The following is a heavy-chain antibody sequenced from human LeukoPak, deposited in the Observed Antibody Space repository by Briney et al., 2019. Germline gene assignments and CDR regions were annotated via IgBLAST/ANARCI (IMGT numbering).Heavy chain of an antibody. CDR3: AREKGVFSSRGGFDP. V-gene: IGHV3-21*01. Sequence: PGGSLRLSCAASGFTFSSYSMNWVRQAPGKGLGWVSSISSSSSYIYYADSVKGRFTISRDNAKNSLYLQMNSLRAEDTAVYYCAREKGVFSSRGGFDPWGQGTLVTVSS. CDR1: GFTFSSYS. CDR2: ISSSSSYI. D-gene: IGHD6-13*01. J-gene: IGHJ5*02.